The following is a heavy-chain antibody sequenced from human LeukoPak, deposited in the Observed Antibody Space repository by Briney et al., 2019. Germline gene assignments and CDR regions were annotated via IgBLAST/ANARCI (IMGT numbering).Heavy chain of an antibody. CDR3: ARYIGGYDQSFDI. V-gene: IGHV4-59*08. D-gene: IGHD5-12*01. CDR1: GGSISSYY. CDR2: IYYSGST. J-gene: IGHJ3*02. Sequence: PSETLSLTCTVSGGSISSYYWSWIRQPPGKGLEWIGYIYYSGSTNYNPSLKSRVTISVDTSKNQFSLKLSSVTAADTAVYYCARYIGGYDQSFDIWGQGTMVTVSS.